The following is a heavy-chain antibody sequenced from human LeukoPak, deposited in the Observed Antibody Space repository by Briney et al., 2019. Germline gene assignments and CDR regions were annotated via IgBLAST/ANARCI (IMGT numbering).Heavy chain of an antibody. J-gene: IGHJ4*02. Sequence: GSLRLSCAASGFIFSSYGMNWVRQAPGKGLEWVSGISPSGDITYYADSVKGRFTISRDNSKNTVYLQMDSLRFEDAAVYYCAQDLAYIRFAHWGQGTLVTVSS. CDR2: ISPSGDIT. CDR1: GFIFSSYG. V-gene: IGHV3-23*01. D-gene: IGHD1-1*01. CDR3: AQDLAYIRFAH.